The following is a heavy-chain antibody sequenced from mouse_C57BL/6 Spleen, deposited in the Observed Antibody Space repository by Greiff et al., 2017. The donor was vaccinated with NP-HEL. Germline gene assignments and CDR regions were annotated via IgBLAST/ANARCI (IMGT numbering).Heavy chain of an antibody. CDR2: IYPRSGNT. J-gene: IGHJ4*01. CDR3: ARERNDGPMDY. D-gene: IGHD2-3*01. CDR1: GYTFTSYG. Sequence: VHLVESGAELARPGASVKLSCKASGYTFTSYGISWVKQRTGQGLEWIGEIYPRSGNTYYNEKFKGKATLTADKSSSTAYMELRSLTSEDSAVYFCARERNDGPMDYWGQGTSVTVSS. V-gene: IGHV1-81*01.